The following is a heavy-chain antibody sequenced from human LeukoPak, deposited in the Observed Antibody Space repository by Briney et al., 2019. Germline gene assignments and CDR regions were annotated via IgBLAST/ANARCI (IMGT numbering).Heavy chain of an antibody. CDR3: VRGFQVRHIYIFDY. J-gene: IGHJ4*02. V-gene: IGHV3-7*01. CDR1: RFTFNTYW. D-gene: IGHD2-2*02. Sequence: GGSLRLSCEASRFTFNTYWMSWVRQAPGKGLEWVAALKHDGSEKYYVDSVKGRFTLPRDNARNSLFLQMNSLRAEDTAMYYCVRGFQVRHIYIFDYWGQGTLVTVSS. CDR2: LKHDGSEK.